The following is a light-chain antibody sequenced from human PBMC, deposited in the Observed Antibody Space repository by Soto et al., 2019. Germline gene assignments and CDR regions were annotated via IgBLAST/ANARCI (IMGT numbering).Light chain of an antibody. Sequence: QSVLTQPPSASGTPGQTVAISCSGSSSNIGRMNVDWYQQFPGTAPKVVIYNNNQRPSGVPDRFSGSKSGTSASLAISGLRSEDEADYFCAAWDGGLSGRVFGGGTKLTVL. CDR2: NNN. CDR3: AAWDGGLSGRV. J-gene: IGLJ3*02. CDR1: SSNIGRMN. V-gene: IGLV1-47*02.